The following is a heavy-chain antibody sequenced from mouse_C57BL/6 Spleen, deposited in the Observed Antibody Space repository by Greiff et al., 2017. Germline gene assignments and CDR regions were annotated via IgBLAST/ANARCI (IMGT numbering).Heavy chain of an antibody. CDR1: GFTFSDYG. Sequence: DVMLVESGGGLVKPGGSLKLSCAASGFTFSDYGMHWVRQAPEQGLEWVAYISSGSSTIYYADTVKGRFTLSRDNAKNTLFLQMASLRSEDTAIEYCAVCFITTVVDHWYFDVWGTGTTVTVSS. CDR2: ISSGSSTI. D-gene: IGHD1-1*01. J-gene: IGHJ1*03. V-gene: IGHV5-17*01. CDR3: AVCFITTVVDHWYFDV.